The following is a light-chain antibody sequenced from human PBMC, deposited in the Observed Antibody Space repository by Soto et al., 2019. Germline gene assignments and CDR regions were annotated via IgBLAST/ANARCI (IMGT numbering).Light chain of an antibody. Sequence: EIVLTQSPGTLSLSPGERATLSCRASQSISSNDLAWFQQTPGQAPRLLIYGASTRATGIQDRFGGSGSGTDFTLTISSLEPEDFALYHCLQYDTSPLTFGGGTKVEI. CDR3: LQYDTSPLT. CDR1: QSISSND. J-gene: IGKJ4*01. V-gene: IGKV3-20*01. CDR2: GAS.